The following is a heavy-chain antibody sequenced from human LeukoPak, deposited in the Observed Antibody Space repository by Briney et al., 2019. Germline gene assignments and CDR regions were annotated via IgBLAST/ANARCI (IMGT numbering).Heavy chain of an antibody. Sequence: PGRSLRLSCAASGFTFSSYAMHWVRQAPGKGLEWVAVISYDGSNKYYADSVKGRFTISRDNSKNTLYLQMNSLRVEDTAIYYCAKFPSYDSSGHDGFDVWGQGTRVTVSS. CDR2: ISYDGSNK. V-gene: IGHV3-30-3*02. CDR3: AKFPSYDSSGHDGFDV. CDR1: GFTFSSYA. D-gene: IGHD3-22*01. J-gene: IGHJ3*01.